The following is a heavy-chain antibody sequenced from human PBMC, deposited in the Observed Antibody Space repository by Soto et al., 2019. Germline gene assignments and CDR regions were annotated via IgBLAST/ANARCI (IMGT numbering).Heavy chain of an antibody. J-gene: IGHJ5*02. Sequence: PGGSLRLSCAASGFTFSNAWMSWVRQAPGKGREWVGRIKSKTDGGTTDYAAPVEGRFNISREDSKNTLYLQVNSLQTEDTAVYYCATDLEHCLVPLYLWGQGTLVTVSS. CDR3: ATDLEHCLVPLYL. D-gene: IGHD6-19*01. CDR2: IKSKTDGGTT. V-gene: IGHV3-15*01. CDR1: GFTFSNAW.